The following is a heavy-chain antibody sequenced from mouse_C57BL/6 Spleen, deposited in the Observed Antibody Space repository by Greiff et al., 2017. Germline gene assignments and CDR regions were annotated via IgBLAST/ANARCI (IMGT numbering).Heavy chain of an antibody. CDR1: GFTFSSYG. J-gene: IGHJ1*03. CDR3: ARPYYYGSSSYFDV. D-gene: IGHD1-1*01. V-gene: IGHV5-6*02. CDR2: ISSGGSYT. Sequence: DVMLVESGGDLVKPGGSLKLSCAASGFTFSSYGMSWVRQTPDKRLEWVATISSGGSYTYYPDSVKGRFTISRDNAKNTLYLQMSSLKSEDTAMYYCARPYYYGSSSYFDVWGTGTTVTVSS.